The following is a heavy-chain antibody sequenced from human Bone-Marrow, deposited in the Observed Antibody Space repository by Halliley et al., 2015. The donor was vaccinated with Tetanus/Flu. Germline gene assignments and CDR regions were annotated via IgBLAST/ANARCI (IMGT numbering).Heavy chain of an antibody. D-gene: IGHD2-8*01. CDR2: VYGGGST. V-gene: IGHV3-53*01. Sequence: SLRLSCAASGFTVSSNFMTWVRQPPGKGLEWVSVVYGGGSTYYADSVKGRFTVSRDTSKDTVYLQLNRLRVEDTAVYYCVGGGSQAGVDYWGQGTLVTVSS. CDR3: VGGGSQAGVDY. CDR1: GFTVSSNF. J-gene: IGHJ4*02.